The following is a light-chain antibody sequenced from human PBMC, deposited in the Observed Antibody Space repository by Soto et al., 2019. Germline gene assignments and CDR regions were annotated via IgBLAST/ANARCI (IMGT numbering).Light chain of an antibody. Sequence: EILLTQSPSSLSVSVGDRVTVTCRASQSVSSYLAWYQQKPGQAPRLLIYDASSRATGIPDRFSGGGSGTDFTLTISRLEPEDFAVYYCQQFSSYPLTFGGGTKVDI. CDR2: DAS. V-gene: IGKV3-20*01. J-gene: IGKJ4*01. CDR3: QQFSSYPLT. CDR1: QSVSSY.